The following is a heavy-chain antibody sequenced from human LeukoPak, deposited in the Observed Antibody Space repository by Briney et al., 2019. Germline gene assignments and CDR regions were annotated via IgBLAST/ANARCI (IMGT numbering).Heavy chain of an antibody. D-gene: IGHD2-2*01. Sequence: PSETLSLTCNVSGGSISGYHWSWIRQPPGKGLEWLGYIYYSGSSNYNPSLKSRVTMSADTSKNQFSLKLSSVTAADTAVYYCAGGDCSSTSCYYYYYGMDVWGQGTTVTVSS. CDR1: GGSISGYH. CDR2: IYYSGSS. J-gene: IGHJ6*02. V-gene: IGHV4-59*01. CDR3: AGGDCSSTSCYYYYYGMDV.